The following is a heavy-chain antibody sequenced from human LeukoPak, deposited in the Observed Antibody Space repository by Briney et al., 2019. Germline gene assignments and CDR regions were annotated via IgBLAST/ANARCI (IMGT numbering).Heavy chain of an antibody. V-gene: IGHV4-59*10. CDR1: GGSFSGYY. D-gene: IGHD3-10*01. CDR2: IYTSGST. J-gene: IGHJ1*01. CDR3: ASYYYGSGSRKYFQH. Sequence: SETLSLTCAVYGGSFSGYYWSWIRQPPGKGLEWIGRIYTSGSTNYNPSLKSRVAMSVDTSKNQFSLKLSSVTAADTAVYYCASYYYGSGSRKYFQHWGQGTLVTVSS.